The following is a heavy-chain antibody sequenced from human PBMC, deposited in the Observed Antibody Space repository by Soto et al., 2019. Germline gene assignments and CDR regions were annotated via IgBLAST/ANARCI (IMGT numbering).Heavy chain of an antibody. CDR1: GFTFSSYA. D-gene: IGHD3-22*01. CDR2: ISGSGGST. J-gene: IGHJ4*02. CDR3: ARDRITMTPNDEFDY. V-gene: IGHV3-23*01. Sequence: PGGSLRLSCAASGFTFSSYAMTWVRQAPGKGLEWVSVISGSGGSTYFADSVKGRFTISRDNSKNTLYLQMSSLRAEDTAVYYCARDRITMTPNDEFDYWGQGTLVTVSS.